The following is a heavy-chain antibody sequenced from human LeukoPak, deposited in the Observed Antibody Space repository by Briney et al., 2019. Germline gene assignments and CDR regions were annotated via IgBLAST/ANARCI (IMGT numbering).Heavy chain of an antibody. J-gene: IGHJ4*02. CDR1: GYTFTSYD. D-gene: IGHD2-15*01. CDR2: MNPNSGNT. CDR3: AGVVAAYDGRSFDY. Sequence: GASVKVSCKASGYTFTSYDINWVRQATGQGLEWMGWMNPNSGNTGYAQKFQGRVTMTRNTSISTAYMELSSLRSEDTAVYYCAGVVAAYDGRSFDYWGQGTLVTVSS. V-gene: IGHV1-8*01.